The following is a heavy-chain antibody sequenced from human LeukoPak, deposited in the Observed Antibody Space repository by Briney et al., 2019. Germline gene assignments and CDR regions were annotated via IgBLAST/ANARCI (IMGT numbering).Heavy chain of an antibody. V-gene: IGHV3-53*01. CDR2: IYSGGTA. D-gene: IGHD1/OR15-1a*01. Sequence: GGSLRLSCAASGFSVSSNFMSWVRQAPGKGLEWVSVIYSGGTAYYADSVKGRFTISRDNSKNTLSLQMNSLRAEDTAVYYCARDGYGNNYMDVWGKGTTVTVSS. CDR3: ARDGYGNNYMDV. CDR1: GFSVSSNF. J-gene: IGHJ6*03.